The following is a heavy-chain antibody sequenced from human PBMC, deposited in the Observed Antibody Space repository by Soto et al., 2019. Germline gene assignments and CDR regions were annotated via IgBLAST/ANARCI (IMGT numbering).Heavy chain of an antibody. CDR3: ARVMLITMVRGVISWFDP. CDR2: ISAYNGNT. CDR1: GYTFTSYG. J-gene: IGHJ5*02. D-gene: IGHD3-10*01. Sequence: GASVKVSCKASGYTFTSYGISWVRQAPGQGLEWMGWISAYNGNTNYAQKLQGRVTMTTDTSTSTAYMELRSLRSDDTAVYYCARVMLITMVRGVISWFDPWGQGTLVTVSS. V-gene: IGHV1-18*01.